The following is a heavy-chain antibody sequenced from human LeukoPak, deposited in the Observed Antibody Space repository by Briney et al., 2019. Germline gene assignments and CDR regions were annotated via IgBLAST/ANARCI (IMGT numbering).Heavy chain of an antibody. D-gene: IGHD3-22*01. J-gene: IGHJ3*02. Sequence: PGRSLRLSCATSGFTFSSYGMHWVRQAPGKGLEWVAVISYDGSNKYYADSVKGRFTISRDNSKNTLYLQMNSLRAEDTAVYYCAKDGSYDSDAFDIWGQGTMVTVSS. CDR3: AKDGSYDSDAFDI. CDR2: ISYDGSNK. V-gene: IGHV3-30*18. CDR1: GFTFSSYG.